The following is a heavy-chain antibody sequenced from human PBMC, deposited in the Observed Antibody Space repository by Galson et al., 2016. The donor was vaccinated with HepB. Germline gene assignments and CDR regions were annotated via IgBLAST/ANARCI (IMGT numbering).Heavy chain of an antibody. V-gene: IGHV1-18*01. CDR3: ARDFYDGACHYMDY. Sequence: SVKVSCKASGYTFTSYGISWVRQAPGQGLEWMGWINPYNGNTNYAQKLQGRVTMTTDTSTSTAYMELRSLRSDDTAVYYCARDFYDGACHYMDYWGRGTLVTVSS. J-gene: IGHJ4*02. CDR1: GYTFTSYG. D-gene: IGHD2/OR15-2a*01. CDR2: INPYNGNT.